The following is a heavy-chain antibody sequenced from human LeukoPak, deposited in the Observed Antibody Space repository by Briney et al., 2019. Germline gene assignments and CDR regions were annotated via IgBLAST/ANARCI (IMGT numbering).Heavy chain of an antibody. V-gene: IGHV4-34*01. J-gene: IGHJ4*02. D-gene: IGHD3-16*02. CDR3: ERGDYDYVWGSYRYTGSYYFDF. CDR1: GGSFSGYY. CDR2: INHSGST. Sequence: SETLSLTCAVYGGSFSGYYWSWIRQPPGKGLEWIGEINHSGSTNYNPSLKSRVTISVDTSKNQFSLKLSSVTVADTAVYSFERGDYDYVWGSYRYTGSYYFDFWGQGTLVTVSS.